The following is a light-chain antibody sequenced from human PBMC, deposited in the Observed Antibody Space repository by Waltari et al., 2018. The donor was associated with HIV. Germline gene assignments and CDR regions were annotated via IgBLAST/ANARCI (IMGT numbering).Light chain of an antibody. CDR2: SNS. J-gene: IGLJ2*01. V-gene: IGLV1-40*01. CDR3: QSYDSSLSAL. CDR1: SSTIGSNY. Sequence: QSVLTQPPSASGTPGQRVTISCSGSSSTIGSNYVYWYQQFPGTAPKLLIYSNSNRPSGVPDRFSGSKSGTSASLAITGLQAEDEADYYCQSYDSSLSALFGGGTKLTVL.